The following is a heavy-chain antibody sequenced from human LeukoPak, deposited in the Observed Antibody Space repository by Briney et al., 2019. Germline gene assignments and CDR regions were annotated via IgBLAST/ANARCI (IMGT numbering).Heavy chain of an antibody. CDR3: ARGLIPNGGLMYPFDY. J-gene: IGHJ4*02. D-gene: IGHD7-27*01. V-gene: IGHV3-30-3*01. Sequence: PGGSLRLSCAASGFTFSSYAMHWVRQAPGKGLEWVAVVSYDGSNKYYADSVKGRFTISRDNSKNTLYVQMNSLRAEDTAVYYCARGLIPNGGLMYPFDYWGQGTLVTVSS. CDR2: VSYDGSNK. CDR1: GFTFSSYA.